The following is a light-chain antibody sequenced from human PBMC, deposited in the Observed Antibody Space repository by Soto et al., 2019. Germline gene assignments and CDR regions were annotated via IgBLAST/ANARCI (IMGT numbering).Light chain of an antibody. CDR1: QSLSSS. CDR2: GAS. Sequence: EIVMTQSPATLSVSPGERVTLSCRASQSLSSSLAWYQQKPGQAPRPLIYGASTRATGTPARFSGSGSGTEFTLTISSLQSEDFAVYYCQQYNNWPDMYTFGQGTKLEIK. V-gene: IGKV3-15*01. CDR3: QQYNNWPDMYT. J-gene: IGKJ2*01.